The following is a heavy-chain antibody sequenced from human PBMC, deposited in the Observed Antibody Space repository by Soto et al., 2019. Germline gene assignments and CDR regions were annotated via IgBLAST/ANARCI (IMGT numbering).Heavy chain of an antibody. CDR1: GGSSSSYY. Sequence: AEPLSLTCTVSGGSSSSYYGSWIRQPPGKGLEWIGYIYYSGSTNYNPSLKSRVTISVDTSKNQFSLKLSSVTAADTAVYYCARGGGYGSGRRNYYYLDVWGKVTTVPVPS. V-gene: IGHV4-59*01. CDR2: IYYSGST. J-gene: IGHJ6*03. D-gene: IGHD3-10*01. CDR3: ARGGGYGSGRRNYYYLDV.